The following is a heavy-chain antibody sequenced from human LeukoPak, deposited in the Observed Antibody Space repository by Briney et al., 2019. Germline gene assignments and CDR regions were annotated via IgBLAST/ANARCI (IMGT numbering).Heavy chain of an antibody. J-gene: IGHJ4*02. D-gene: IGHD5-18*01. CDR3: ATSSEGGYSYGSDIDY. V-gene: IGHV1-69*05. CDR1: GGTFSSYA. CDR2: IIPIFGTA. Sequence: ASVKVSCKASGGTFSSYAISWVRQAPGQGLEWMGGIIPIFGTANYAQKFQGRVTMTRDTSISTAYMELSRLRSDDTAVYYCATSSEGGYSYGSDIDYWGQGTLVTVSS.